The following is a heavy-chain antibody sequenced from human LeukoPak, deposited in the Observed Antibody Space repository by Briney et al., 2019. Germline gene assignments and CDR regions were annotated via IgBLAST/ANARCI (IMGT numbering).Heavy chain of an antibody. J-gene: IGHJ4*02. Sequence: GRPLRLSCAASGFTFSSYAMHWVRQAPGKGLEWVAVISYDGSNKYYADSVKGRFTISRDNSKNTLYLQMNSLRAEDTAVYYCAREWELGYWGQGTLVTVSS. CDR1: GFTFSSYA. D-gene: IGHD1-26*01. CDR2: ISYDGSNK. V-gene: IGHV3-30-3*01. CDR3: AREWELGY.